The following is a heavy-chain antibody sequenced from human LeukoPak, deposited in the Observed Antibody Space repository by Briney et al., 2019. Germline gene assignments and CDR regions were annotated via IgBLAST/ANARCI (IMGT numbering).Heavy chain of an antibody. CDR3: ARGLGVVVVAATGWFDP. Sequence: PSETLSLTCAVYGGSFSGYYWSWIRRPPGKGLEWIGEINHSGSTNYNPSLKSRVTISVDTSKNQFSLKLSSVTAADTAVYYCARGLGVVVVAATGWFDPWGQGTLVTVSS. CDR1: GGSFSGYY. D-gene: IGHD2-15*01. CDR2: INHSGST. J-gene: IGHJ5*02. V-gene: IGHV4-34*01.